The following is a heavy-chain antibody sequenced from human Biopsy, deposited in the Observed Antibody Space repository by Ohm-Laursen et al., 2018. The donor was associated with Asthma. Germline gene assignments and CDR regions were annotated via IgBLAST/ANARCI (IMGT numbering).Heavy chain of an antibody. CDR3: ASYEVVTAILPMDV. CDR2: INAGNGNT. J-gene: IGHJ6*02. V-gene: IGHV1-3*01. Sequence: SSVKVSCKASGYTFINYAIHWVRQAPGQRLEWMGWINAGNGNTKYSQKFQGRVTITRDTSASTAYMELSSLRSEDTAVYYCASYEVVTAILPMDVWGQGTTVTVSS. D-gene: IGHD2-21*02. CDR1: GYTFINYA.